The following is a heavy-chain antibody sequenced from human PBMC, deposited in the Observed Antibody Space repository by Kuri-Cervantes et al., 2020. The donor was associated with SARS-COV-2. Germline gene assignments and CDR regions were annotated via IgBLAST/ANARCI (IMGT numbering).Heavy chain of an antibody. V-gene: IGHV3-30*04. Sequence: GESLKISCAASGFTFSSYAMHWVRQAPGKGLEWVAVISYDGSNKYYADSVKGRLTISRDNSKNTVYLQMNSLRAEDTAVYYCARDQQYYDFWSGLTNYYYYGMDVCEQGITTVSS. CDR3: ARDQQYYDFWSGLTNYYYYGMDV. J-gene: IGHJ6*01. D-gene: IGHD3-3*01. CDR1: GFTFSSYA. CDR2: ISYDGSNK.